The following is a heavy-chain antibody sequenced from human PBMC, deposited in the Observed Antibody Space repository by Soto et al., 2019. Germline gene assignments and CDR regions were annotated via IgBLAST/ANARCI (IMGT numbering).Heavy chain of an antibody. D-gene: IGHD5-18*01. CDR2: ITGSGGST. Sequence: GGSLRLSCAASGFTFGTYAMNWVRQAPGKGLEWVSGITGSGGSTYYANSVKGRFTISRDNSENTLYLQMNSLRGDDTAVYYCAKDRSVDTRDWFDPWGQGTLVTSPQ. V-gene: IGHV3-23*01. J-gene: IGHJ5*02. CDR1: GFTFGTYA. CDR3: AKDRSVDTRDWFDP.